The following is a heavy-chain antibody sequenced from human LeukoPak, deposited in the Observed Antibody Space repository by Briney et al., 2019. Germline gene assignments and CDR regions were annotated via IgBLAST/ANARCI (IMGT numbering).Heavy chain of an antibody. J-gene: IGHJ4*02. V-gene: IGHV3-33*01. D-gene: IGHD3-9*01. CDR3: ARDKAPNNFDWFLDY. Sequence: GGSLRLSCAASGFTFSSYGMHWVRQAPGKGLEWVAVIWYDGSNKYYADSVKGRFTISRDNSRNTLYLQMNSLRAEDTAVYYCARDKAPNNFDWFLDYWGQGTLVTVSS. CDR1: GFTFSSYG. CDR2: IWYDGSNK.